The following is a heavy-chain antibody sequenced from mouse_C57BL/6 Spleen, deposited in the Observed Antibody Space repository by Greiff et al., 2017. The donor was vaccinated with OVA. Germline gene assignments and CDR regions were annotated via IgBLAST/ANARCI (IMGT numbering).Heavy chain of an antibody. D-gene: IGHD1-1*01. Sequence: EVMLVESGGGLVKPGGSLKLSCAASGFTFSDYGMHWVRQAPEKGLEWVAYISSGSSTIYYAATVKGRFTISRDNAKNTLFLQMTSLRSEDTAMYYCARGDYYGSSSYYAMDYWGQGTSVTVSS. J-gene: IGHJ4*01. CDR1: GFTFSDYG. CDR3: ARGDYYGSSSYYAMDY. V-gene: IGHV5-17*01. CDR2: ISSGSSTI.